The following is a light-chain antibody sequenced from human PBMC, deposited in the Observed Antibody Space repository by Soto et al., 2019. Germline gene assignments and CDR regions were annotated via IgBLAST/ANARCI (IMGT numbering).Light chain of an antibody. J-gene: IGKJ5*01. CDR1: QSVSSY. CDR3: QQRSNWPT. CDR2: DAS. V-gene: IGKV3-11*01. Sequence: IVLTQSPATLSLSPGETATLSCRASQSVSSYLAWYQQKPGQAPRLLIYDASNRATGIPDRFSGSGSGTDFTLTISSLESEDFAIYYCQQRSNWPTFGQGTRLEIK.